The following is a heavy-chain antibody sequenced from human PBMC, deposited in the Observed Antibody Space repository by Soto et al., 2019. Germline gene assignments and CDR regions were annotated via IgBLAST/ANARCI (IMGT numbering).Heavy chain of an antibody. Sequence: GGSLRLSCAASGFTFSSYAMSWVRQAPGKGLEWVSAISGSGGSTYYADSVKGRFTISRDNSKNTLYLQMNSLRAEDTAVYYCAKGLRCSSTSCYQTQYYYMDVWGKGTTVTVSS. D-gene: IGHD2-2*01. CDR3: AKGLRCSSTSCYQTQYYYMDV. CDR2: ISGSGGST. J-gene: IGHJ6*03. V-gene: IGHV3-23*01. CDR1: GFTFSSYA.